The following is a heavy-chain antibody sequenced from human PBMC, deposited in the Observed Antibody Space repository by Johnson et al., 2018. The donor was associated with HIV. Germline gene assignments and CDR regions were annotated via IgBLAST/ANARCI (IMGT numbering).Heavy chain of an antibody. CDR1: GFSFSDYY. V-gene: IGHV3-7*05. CDR3: ARDPDLDAFDI. CDR2: IKHDGSEK. Sequence: MQLVESGGGLVKPGGSLRLSCAASGFSFSDYYMSCIRQAPGKGLEWMANIKHDGSEKYYVDSVRGRFTISRDNAKNSLYLQMNSLRAEDTAVYYCARDPDLDAFDIWGQGTMVTVAS. D-gene: IGHD1-14*01. J-gene: IGHJ3*02.